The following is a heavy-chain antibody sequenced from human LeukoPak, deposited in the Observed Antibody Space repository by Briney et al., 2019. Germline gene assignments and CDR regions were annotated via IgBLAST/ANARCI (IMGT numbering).Heavy chain of an antibody. CDR1: GYTFTGYY. D-gene: IGHD3-3*01. CDR3: ARRTRGGVLLVFGAFDI. Sequence: ASVKVSCKASGYTFTGYYMHWVRQAPGQGLEWMGWINPNSGGTNYAQKFQGRVIMTRDTSISTSYMDLSRLRSDDTAVYYCARRTRGGVLLVFGAFDIRGQGTMVTVSS. V-gene: IGHV1-2*02. CDR2: INPNSGGT. J-gene: IGHJ3*02.